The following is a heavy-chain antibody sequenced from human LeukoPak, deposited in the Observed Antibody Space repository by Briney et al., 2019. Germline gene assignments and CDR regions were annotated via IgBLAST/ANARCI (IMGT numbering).Heavy chain of an antibody. D-gene: IGHD2-2*01. CDR1: GYTFIGYY. CDR2: INPNSGGT. Sequence: ASVKVSCKASGYTFIGYYMHGVRQAPGQGLEWVGWINPNSGGTNYAQKFQGRVTMTRDTSISTAYMELSRLRSDDTAVYYCARDGVLGYCSSTSCHRVYWGQGTLVTVSS. CDR3: ARDGVLGYCSSTSCHRVY. J-gene: IGHJ4*02. V-gene: IGHV1-2*02.